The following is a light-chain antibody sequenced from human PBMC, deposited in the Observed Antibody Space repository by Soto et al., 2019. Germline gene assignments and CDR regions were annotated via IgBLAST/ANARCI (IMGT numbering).Light chain of an antibody. Sequence: EIVMKMSPATLSVSKGERSTLSCRASQSISSDVAWYQQKPGQAPRLLIYGASTTATGIPARFSGSGSGAEFTLTISSLQSEDFAGYNCQQYNKLPRTFGQGTMGDIK. V-gene: IGKV3-15*01. J-gene: IGKJ2*01. CDR2: GAS. CDR3: QQYNKLPRT. CDR1: QSISSD.